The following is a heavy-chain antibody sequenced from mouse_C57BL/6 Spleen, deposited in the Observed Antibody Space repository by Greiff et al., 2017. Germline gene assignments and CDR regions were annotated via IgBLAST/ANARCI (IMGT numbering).Heavy chain of an antibody. CDR2: IDPENGDT. Sequence: EVKVVESGAELVRPGASVKLSCTASGFNIKDDYMHWVKQRPEQGLEWIGWIDPENGDTEYASKFQGKATITADTSSNTAYLQLSSLTSEDTAVYYCTTPGYFDVWGTGTTVTVSS. CDR3: TTPGYFDV. V-gene: IGHV14-4*01. J-gene: IGHJ1*03. CDR1: GFNIKDDY.